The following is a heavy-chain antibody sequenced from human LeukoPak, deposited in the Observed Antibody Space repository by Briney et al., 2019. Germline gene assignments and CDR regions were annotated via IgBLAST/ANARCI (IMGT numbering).Heavy chain of an antibody. CDR2: LSTYGGST. J-gene: IGHJ4*02. Sequence: PGGSLRLSCSASGFTFSHYAMHWVRQAPGKGLEYVSGLSTYGGSTYHADPVKGRFTISRDNSKNTLYLQMSSLRAEDTAVYYCVKGPCSGGSCYLDYWGQGTLVTVSS. V-gene: IGHV3-64D*09. CDR1: GFTFSHYA. CDR3: VKGPCSGGSCYLDY. D-gene: IGHD2-15*01.